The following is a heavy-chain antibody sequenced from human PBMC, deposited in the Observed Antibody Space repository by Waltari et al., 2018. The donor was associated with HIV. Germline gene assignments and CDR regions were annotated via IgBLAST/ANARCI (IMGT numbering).Heavy chain of an antibody. CDR3: ALDQSSNHRIDY. V-gene: IGHV3-21*02. Sequence: EVRLVESGGGMVKPGGSLSHSCAASGFSFGRDTMNWVRQAPGKGLEWVASISSRKSFIYYADSVKSRFAISKDNTWDSLSLQMNSLRADDTAVYYCALDQSSNHRIDYWGQGALVTVSS. CDR1: GFSFGRDT. CDR2: ISSRKSFI. J-gene: IGHJ4*02.